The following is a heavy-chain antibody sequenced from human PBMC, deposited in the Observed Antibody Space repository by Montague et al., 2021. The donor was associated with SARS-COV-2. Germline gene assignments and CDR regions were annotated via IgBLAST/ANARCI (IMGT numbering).Heavy chain of an antibody. CDR1: GFSLSTSGVG. V-gene: IGHV2-5*02. J-gene: IGHJ6*02. CDR3: AHSRITMVRGVINYCGRDV. CDR2: IYWDDDK. Sequence: VKPTQTLTLTCTFSGFSLSTSGVGVGWIRQPPGKALEWLALIYWDDDKRYSPSLKSRLTITKDTSKNQVVLTMTNMDPVDTATYYCAHSRITMVRGVINYCGRDVWGQGTTVTVSS. D-gene: IGHD3-10*01.